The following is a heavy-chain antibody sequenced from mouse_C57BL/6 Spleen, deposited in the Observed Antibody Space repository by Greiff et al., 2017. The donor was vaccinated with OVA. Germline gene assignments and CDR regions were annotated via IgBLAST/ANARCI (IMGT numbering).Heavy chain of an antibody. D-gene: IGHD1-1*01. Sequence: QVQLQQPGAELVKPGASVKLSCKASGYTFTSYWMQWVKQRPGQGLEWIGEIDPSDSYTNYNQKFKGKATLTVDTSSSTAYMQLSSLTSEDSDVYYCARKAYCGSGGAMDYWGQGTSVTVSS. CDR2: IDPSDSYT. V-gene: IGHV1-50*01. J-gene: IGHJ4*01. CDR1: GYTFTSYW. CDR3: ARKAYCGSGGAMDY.